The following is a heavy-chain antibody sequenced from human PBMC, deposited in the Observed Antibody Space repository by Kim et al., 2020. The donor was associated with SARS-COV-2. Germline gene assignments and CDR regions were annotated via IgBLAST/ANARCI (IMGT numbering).Heavy chain of an antibody. D-gene: IGHD3-3*01. Sequence: GGSLRLSCAASGFTFSSYSMNWVRQAPGKGLEWVSYISSSSSTIYYADSVKGRFTISRDNAKNSLYLQMNSLRDEDTAVYYCARERQGIFSVDYYYGMDVWGQGTTVTVSS. V-gene: IGHV3-48*02. CDR1: GFTFSSYS. J-gene: IGHJ6*02. CDR3: ARERQGIFSVDYYYGMDV. CDR2: ISSSSSTI.